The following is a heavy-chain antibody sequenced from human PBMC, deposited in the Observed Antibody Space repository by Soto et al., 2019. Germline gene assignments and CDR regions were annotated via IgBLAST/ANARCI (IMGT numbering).Heavy chain of an antibody. Sequence: SETLSLTCTVSGGSISSGDYYWSWIRQPPGKGLEWIGYIYYSGSTYYNPSLKSRVTISVDKSKNQFSLKLSSVTAADTAVYYCASRPGYSSGTYWGQVTLVTVSS. V-gene: IGHV4-30-4*01. CDR2: IYYSGST. CDR1: GGSISSGDYY. J-gene: IGHJ4*02. D-gene: IGHD6-19*01. CDR3: ASRPGYSSGTY.